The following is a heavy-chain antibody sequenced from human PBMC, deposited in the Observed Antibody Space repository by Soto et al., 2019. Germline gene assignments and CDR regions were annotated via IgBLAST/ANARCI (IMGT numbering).Heavy chain of an antibody. Sequence: EVQLVESGGGLVQPGGSLRLSCAASGFTFSSYSMNWVRQAPGKGLEWVSSISSSSSYIYYADSVKGRFTISRDNAKNSLYLQMNSLRAEDTAVYYCARDLFSWLPTRHYGMDVWGQGTTVTVSS. CDR2: ISSSSSYI. D-gene: IGHD5-12*01. J-gene: IGHJ6*02. CDR1: GFTFSSYS. CDR3: ARDLFSWLPTRHYGMDV. V-gene: IGHV3-21*01.